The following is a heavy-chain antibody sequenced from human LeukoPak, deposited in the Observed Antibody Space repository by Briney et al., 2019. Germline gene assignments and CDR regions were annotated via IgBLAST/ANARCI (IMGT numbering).Heavy chain of an antibody. Sequence: SETLSLTCTVSGGSISSGGYYWSWIRQHPGKGLEWIGCIYYSGSTYYNPSLKSRVTISVDTSKNQFSLKLSSVTAADTAVYYCAREGMRTTTVDYWGQGTLVTVSS. CDR1: GGSISSGGYY. CDR2: IYYSGST. V-gene: IGHV4-31*03. D-gene: IGHD1-1*01. J-gene: IGHJ4*02. CDR3: AREGMRTTTVDY.